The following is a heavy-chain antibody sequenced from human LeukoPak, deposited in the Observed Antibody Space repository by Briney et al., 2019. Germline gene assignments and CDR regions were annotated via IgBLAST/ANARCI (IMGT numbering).Heavy chain of an antibody. CDR1: GGSISSGGYS. V-gene: IGHV4-30-2*01. Sequence: SQTLSLTCAVSGGSISSGGYSWSWTRQPPGKGLEWIGYIYHSGSTYYNPSLKSRVTISVDRSKNQFSLKLSSVTAADTAVYYCARDQVVATMGGSYYYYGMDVWGQGTTVTVSS. D-gene: IGHD5-12*01. J-gene: IGHJ6*02. CDR2: IYHSGST. CDR3: ARDQVVATMGGSYYYYGMDV.